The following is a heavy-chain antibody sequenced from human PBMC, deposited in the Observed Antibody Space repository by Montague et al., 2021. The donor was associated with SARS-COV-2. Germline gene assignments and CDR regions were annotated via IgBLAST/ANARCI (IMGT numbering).Heavy chain of an antibody. Sequence: SETLSLTCTVSGASVSSGHYYWSWIRQPPGKGLEWIGRIYYSGNTYYNPSLKSRVTISVDTSKNQISLKLSSVTAADTAVYYCARLRCATLYLGGVGCYWLVVWGQGTLVTVSS. CDR1: GASVSSGHYY. CDR2: IYYSGNT. D-gene: IGHD2-15*01. CDR3: ARLRCATLYLGGVGCYWLVV. J-gene: IGHJ5*01. V-gene: IGHV4-39*07.